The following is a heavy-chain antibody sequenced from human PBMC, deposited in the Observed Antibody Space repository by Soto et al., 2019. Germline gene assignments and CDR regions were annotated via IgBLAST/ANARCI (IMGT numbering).Heavy chain of an antibody. V-gene: IGHV3-33*01. J-gene: IGHJ4*02. D-gene: IGHD3-3*01. CDR3: ARDPAAGVDY. Sequence: QVQLVESGGGVVQPGRSLRLSCAASGFTFSSYGMHWVRQAPGKGLEWVAVIWYDGSNKYYADSVKGRFTISRDNSKNTLYLQMISLRAEDTAVYYCARDPAAGVDYWGQGTLVTVSS. CDR1: GFTFSSYG. CDR2: IWYDGSNK.